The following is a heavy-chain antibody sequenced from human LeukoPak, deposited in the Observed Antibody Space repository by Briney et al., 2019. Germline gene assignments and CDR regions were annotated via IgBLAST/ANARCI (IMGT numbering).Heavy chain of an antibody. CDR2: IYTSGST. J-gene: IGHJ5*02. D-gene: IGHD3-22*01. CDR3: ARKQGGFSYYYDSSGYYL. Sequence: SQTLSLTCTVSGGSISSGSYYWSWIRQPAGKGLEWIGRIYTSGSTNYNPSLKSRVTISVDTSKNQFSLKLSSVTAADTAVYYCARKQGGFSYYYDSSGYYLWGQGTLVTVSS. V-gene: IGHV4-61*02. CDR1: GGSISSGSYY.